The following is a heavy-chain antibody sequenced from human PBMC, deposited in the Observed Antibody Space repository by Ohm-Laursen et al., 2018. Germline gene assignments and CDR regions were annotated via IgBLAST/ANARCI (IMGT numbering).Heavy chain of an antibody. CDR2: IDYSGST. D-gene: IGHD3-9*01. V-gene: IGHV4-31*03. CDR3: ARGLENGVLTPFDY. CDR1: GGSINIGGSY. Sequence: SQTLSLTCTVSGGSINIGGSYWSWIRQHPGRGLEWIACIDYSGSTYYNPSLKSRLTISVDTSKNQFSLKLTSVTAADTAVYYCARGLENGVLTPFDYWGQGTLVTVDS. J-gene: IGHJ4*02.